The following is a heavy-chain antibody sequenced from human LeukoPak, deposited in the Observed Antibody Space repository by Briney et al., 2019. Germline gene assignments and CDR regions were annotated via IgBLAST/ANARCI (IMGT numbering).Heavy chain of an antibody. V-gene: IGHV4-39*01. CDR2: IYDSGST. D-gene: IGHD1-26*01. J-gene: IGHJ4*02. CDR1: GGSLISDNFY. CDR3: ARLRGTYYWYFDY. Sequence: SETLSLTCAVSGGSLISDNFYWGWIRQPPGKGLEWFVSIYDSGSTYYNPSLSSRVTISVDTSKNRFPLKLSSVTAADTAVYSCARLRGTYYWYFDYWGQGTLVTVSS.